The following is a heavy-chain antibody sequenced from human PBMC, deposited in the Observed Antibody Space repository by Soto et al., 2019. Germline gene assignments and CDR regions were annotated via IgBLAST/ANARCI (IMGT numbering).Heavy chain of an antibody. CDR2: IRGVAGST. V-gene: IGHV3-23*01. CDR3: VKGAWLDY. CDR1: GFTFSTFD. Sequence: EVQLLESGGGWVQPGGSLRLSCAASGFTFSTFDMTWVRQAPGKGLEWVSLIRGVAGSTHYPDSVKDRFTISKDNSNNMLYLEMNSLRADDTAVYFCVKGAWLDYWGQGNMVTVSS. J-gene: IGHJ4*02.